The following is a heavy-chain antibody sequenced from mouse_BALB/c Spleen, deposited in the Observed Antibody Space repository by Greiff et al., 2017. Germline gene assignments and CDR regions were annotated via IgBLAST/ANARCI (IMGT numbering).Heavy chain of an antibody. CDR1: GYTFTSYW. V-gene: IGHV1-5*01. D-gene: IGHD2-4*01. J-gene: IGHJ2*01. CDR2: IYPGNSDT. CDR3: TRRNDYDGYYLDY. Sequence: EVQLQQSGTVLARPGASVKMSCKASGYTFTSYWMHWVKQRPGQGLEWIGAIYPGNSDTSYNQKFKGKAKLTAVTSTSTAYMELSSLTNEDSAVYYCTRRNDYDGYYLDYWGQGTTLTLSS.